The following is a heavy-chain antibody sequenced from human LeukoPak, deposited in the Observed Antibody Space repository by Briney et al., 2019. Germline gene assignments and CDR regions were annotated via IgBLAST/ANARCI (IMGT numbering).Heavy chain of an antibody. J-gene: IGHJ4*02. CDR2: ISGSGGST. CDR3: AKERGYDYVWGSYEDYFDY. Sequence: GGSLRLSCAASGFTFSSYAMSWVRQAPGKGLEWVSAISGSGGSTYYADSVKGRFTISRDNSKKTLYLQMNSLRTEDTVVYYCAKERGYDYVWGSYEDYFDYWGQGTLVTVSS. CDR1: GFTFSSYA. D-gene: IGHD3-16*01. V-gene: IGHV3-23*01.